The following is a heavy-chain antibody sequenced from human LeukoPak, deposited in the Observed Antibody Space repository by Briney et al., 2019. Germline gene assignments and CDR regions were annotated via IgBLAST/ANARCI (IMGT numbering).Heavy chain of an antibody. CDR3: AKELVTMIPPEYFQH. D-gene: IGHD3-22*01. Sequence: QTGGSLRLSCAASGFTFSSYAMSWVRRSPGRGVEGGSAISGSGGSTYYADSVKSRFTISRDNSKNTLYLQMNSLRAEDTAVYYCAKELVTMIPPEYFQHWGQGTLVTVSS. CDR1: GFTFSSYA. CDR2: ISGSGGST. J-gene: IGHJ1*01. V-gene: IGHV3-23*01.